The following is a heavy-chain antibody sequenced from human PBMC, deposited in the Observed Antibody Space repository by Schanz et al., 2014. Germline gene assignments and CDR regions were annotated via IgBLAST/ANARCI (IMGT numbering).Heavy chain of an antibody. D-gene: IGHD6-19*01. CDR3: ARGLGDERWLDLNEAFDI. CDR1: GGTFSSYT. Sequence: QVQLVQSGAEVMKPGSSVKVSCKASGGTFSSYTINWVRQAPGQGLEWMGRIIPILGITNVAQTFQDRVTITADKSTSTAYMELSSLRSEDTAVYYCARGLGDERWLDLNEAFDIWGQGTLVTASS. J-gene: IGHJ3*02. CDR2: IIPILGIT. V-gene: IGHV1-69*02.